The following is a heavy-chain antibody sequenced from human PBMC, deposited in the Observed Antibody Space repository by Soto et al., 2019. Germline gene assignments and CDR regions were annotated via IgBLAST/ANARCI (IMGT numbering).Heavy chain of an antibody. CDR1: GGSISSSSFH. J-gene: IGHJ5*02. V-gene: IGHV4-39*01. CDR3: AIRERAAGTDWLFDP. CDR2: IYSSGST. Sequence: SETLSLTCTVSGGSISSSSFHWGWIRQPPGKGLEWIGSIYSSGSTYYSPSLKSRVSISVDTSKNQFSLRLSSVTAADTAVYYCAIRERAAGTDWLFDPWGQGTLVTVSS. D-gene: IGHD6-13*01.